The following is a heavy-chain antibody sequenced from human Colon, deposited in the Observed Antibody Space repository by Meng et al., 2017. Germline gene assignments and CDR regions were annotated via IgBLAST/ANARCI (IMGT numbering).Heavy chain of an antibody. Sequence: SDPRPVKPCGTRSLTCAVSGGSSSSNYWGIWVRQPPGKGLDGIGEINHSGSTSYVPSLKSRITISVDKSNNLLSLKLNSVTAADTAMYYCARRNTRNSGGGNNYWGQGTLVTVSS. V-gene: IGHV4-4*02. CDR1: GGSSSSNYW. J-gene: IGHJ4*02. D-gene: IGHD3-10*01. CDR3: ARRNTRNSGGGNNY. CDR2: INHSGST.